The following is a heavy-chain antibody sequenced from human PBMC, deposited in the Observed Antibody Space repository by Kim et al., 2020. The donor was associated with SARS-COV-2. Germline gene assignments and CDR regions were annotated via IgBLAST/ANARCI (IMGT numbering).Heavy chain of an antibody. D-gene: IGHD3-9*01. J-gene: IGHJ6*02. V-gene: IGHV3-15*01. Sequence: GGSLRLSCAASGFTFSNAWMSWVRQAPGKGLEWVGRIKSKTDGETTDYAAPVKGRFTISRDDSKNTLYLQMNSLKTEDTAVYYCTTNLLRYFDWLLSGYYDYGMDVWGQATTVTVSS. CDR3: TTNLLRYFDWLLSGYYDYGMDV. CDR2: IKSKTDGETT. CDR1: GFTFSNAW.